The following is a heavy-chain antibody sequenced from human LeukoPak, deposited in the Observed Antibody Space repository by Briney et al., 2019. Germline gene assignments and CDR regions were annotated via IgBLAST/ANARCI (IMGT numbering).Heavy chain of an antibody. CDR3: TTDLSITMIVVVRDAFDI. CDR2: TKRKTDGGTT. Sequence: GGSLRLSCVASGFTPTNAWMSRVRPGPGEGLEWVGRTKRKTDGGTTDYAGPVKGRFTILRDVSNNTLYVQMNSLQHKDTAVYYCTTDLSITMIVVVRDAFDIWGQGTMVTVSS. D-gene: IGHD3-22*01. V-gene: IGHV3-15*01. J-gene: IGHJ3*02. CDR1: GFTPTNAW.